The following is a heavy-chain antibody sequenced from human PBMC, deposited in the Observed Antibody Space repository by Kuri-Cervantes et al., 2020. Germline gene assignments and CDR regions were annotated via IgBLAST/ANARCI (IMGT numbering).Heavy chain of an antibody. CDR2: ISWNSGRI. CDR1: GFIFDVYA. J-gene: IGHJ6*03. D-gene: IGHD3-10*01. CDR3: ARRGEGLVGYYYLDV. Sequence: GGSLRLSYAASGFIFDVYAMHWVRQAPGKGLEWVSGISWNSGRIDYADSVKGRFNISRDNAKNTVFLHMSRLRADDTAVYYCARRGEGLVGYYYLDVWGKGTTVTVSS. V-gene: IGHV3-9*01.